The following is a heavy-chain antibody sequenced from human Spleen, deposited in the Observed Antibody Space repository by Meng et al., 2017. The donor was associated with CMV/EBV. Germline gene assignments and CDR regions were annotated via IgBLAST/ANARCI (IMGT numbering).Heavy chain of an antibody. V-gene: IGHV3-23*03. CDR1: RFTFSSYA. J-gene: IGHJ4*02. CDR3: AKGRGEWELPQVDY. Sequence: GESLKISCAASRFTFSSYAMSWVRQAPGKGLEWVSVIYSGGSSTYYADSVKGRFTISRDNSKNTLYLQMNSLRAEDTAVYYCAKGRGEWELPQVDYWGQGTLVTVSS. D-gene: IGHD1-26*01. CDR2: IYSGGSST.